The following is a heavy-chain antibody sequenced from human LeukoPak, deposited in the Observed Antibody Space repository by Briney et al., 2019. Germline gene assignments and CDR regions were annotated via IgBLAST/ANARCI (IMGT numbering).Heavy chain of an antibody. Sequence: GGSLRLSCAASGFTVSSNYMSWVRQAPGKGLEWVSVIYSGGSTYYADSVKGRFTISRDNSKNTLYLQMNSLRAEDTAVYYCAKDGELRPFDAFDIWGQGTMVTVSS. V-gene: IGHV3-53*01. D-gene: IGHD3-10*01. J-gene: IGHJ3*02. CDR2: IYSGGST. CDR3: AKDGELRPFDAFDI. CDR1: GFTVSSNY.